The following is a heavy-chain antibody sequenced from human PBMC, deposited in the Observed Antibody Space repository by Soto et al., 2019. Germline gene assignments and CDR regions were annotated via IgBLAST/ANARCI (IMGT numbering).Heavy chain of an antibody. CDR3: ARTYSSSWYWNFDY. CDR2: IYYSGST. V-gene: IGHV4-39*01. CDR1: GGSISSSSYY. J-gene: IGHJ4*02. D-gene: IGHD6-13*01. Sequence: PSETLSLTCTVSGGSISSSSYYWGWIRQPPGKGLEWIGSIYYSGSTYYNPSLKSRVTISVDTSKNQFSLKLSSVTAADTAVYYCARTYSSSWYWNFDYWGQGTLVTVSS.